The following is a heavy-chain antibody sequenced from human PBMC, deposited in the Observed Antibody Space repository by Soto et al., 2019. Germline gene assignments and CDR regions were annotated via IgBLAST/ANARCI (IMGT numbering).Heavy chain of an antibody. D-gene: IGHD4-17*01. CDR3: ARVSSYGVQGDWFEP. CDR1: GYTFTSYG. Sequence: ASVKVSCEASGYTFTSYGISWVRQAPGQGLEWMGWISAYNGNKNDAQKLQGRVNRDTDTSTSTAYSELRSLRSDGTAVYYFARVSSYGVQGDWFEPWGQGTLVTVSS. J-gene: IGHJ5*02. CDR2: ISAYNGNK. V-gene: IGHV1-18*01.